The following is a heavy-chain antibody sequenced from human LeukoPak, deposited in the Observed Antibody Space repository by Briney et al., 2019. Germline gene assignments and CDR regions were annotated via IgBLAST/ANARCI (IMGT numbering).Heavy chain of an antibody. CDR2: IWSDGSNK. D-gene: IGHD2-15*01. J-gene: IGHJ5*02. CDR3: ARVTMVAGASYNWSVP. V-gene: IGHV3-33*01. Sequence: GGSLRLSCAASGFTFSSYGMHWVRQAPGKGLEWVAVIWSDGSNKHYADSARGRFTISRDNSKNTLYLQMNSLRAEDTAVYYCARVTMVAGASYNWSVPWGQGTLVTVST. CDR1: GFTFSSYG.